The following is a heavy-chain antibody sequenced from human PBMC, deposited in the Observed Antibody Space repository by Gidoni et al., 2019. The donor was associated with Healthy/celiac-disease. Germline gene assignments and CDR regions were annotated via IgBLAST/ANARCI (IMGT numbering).Heavy chain of an antibody. CDR1: GSTFSSYS. V-gene: IGHV3-21*01. CDR3: ARADLDYYGSGSYRPFDY. Sequence: EVQLVESGGGRVKPGGSLRRSCAASGSTFSSYSLNWVRQAPGKGLELVSSISSSSSYIYYADSVKGRFTISIDNAKNSLYLQMNSLRAEDTAVYYCARADLDYYGSGSYRPFDYWGQGTLVTVSS. J-gene: IGHJ4*02. CDR2: ISSSSSYI. D-gene: IGHD3-10*01.